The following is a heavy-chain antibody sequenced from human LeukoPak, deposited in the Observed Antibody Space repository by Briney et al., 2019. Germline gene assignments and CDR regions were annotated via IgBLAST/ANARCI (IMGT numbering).Heavy chain of an antibody. CDR1: GFTFSIYA. V-gene: IGHV3-30-3*02. CDR2: ISYDGSNE. Sequence: GGSLRLSCAASGFTFSIYAMHWVRQAPGKGLEWVAVISYDGSNEYYADSVKGRFTIFRDNSKNTLYLQMNSLRAEDTAVYYRPKILGIMTPKYLLFWSGYPRLDYWGQGTLVTVSS. CDR3: PKILGIMTPKYLLFWSGYPRLDY. J-gene: IGHJ4*02. D-gene: IGHD3-3*01.